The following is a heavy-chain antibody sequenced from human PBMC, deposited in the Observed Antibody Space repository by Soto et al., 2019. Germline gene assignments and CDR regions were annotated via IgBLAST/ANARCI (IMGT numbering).Heavy chain of an antibody. CDR2: VDNSRNS. V-gene: IGHV4-59*01. J-gene: IGHJ4*02. CDR1: GGSINTSY. CDR3: ARNWFSVAGRFHFDY. Sequence: SEILSLTCTVSGGSINTSYWGWIRQPPGKGLEWVGYVDNSRNSDSSPSLKSRVTISIDTSKKQVSLKLNSVTAADTAVYYCARNWFSVAGRFHFDYWGQGIPVTVSS. D-gene: IGHD6-19*01.